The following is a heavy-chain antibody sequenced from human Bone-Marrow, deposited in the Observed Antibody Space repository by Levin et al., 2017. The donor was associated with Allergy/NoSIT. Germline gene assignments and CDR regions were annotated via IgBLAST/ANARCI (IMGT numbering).Heavy chain of an antibody. D-gene: IGHD4-17*01. Sequence: SETLSLTCTISGASISTNSYFWAWIRQPPGKGLEWIASLYYTGDSYFNPALKSRVTISLHASKNQVTLKLSDVTPADTAIYYCAREGSYGVWGVRMDVWGPGATVIVS. CDR1: GASISTNSYF. J-gene: IGHJ6*02. CDR3: AREGSYGVWGVRMDV. V-gene: IGHV4-39*06. CDR2: LYYTGDS.